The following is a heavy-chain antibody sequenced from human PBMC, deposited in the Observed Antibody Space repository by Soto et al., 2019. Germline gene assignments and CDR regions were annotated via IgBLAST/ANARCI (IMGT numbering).Heavy chain of an antibody. D-gene: IGHD1-26*01. J-gene: IGHJ4*02. CDR1: GFTFSSYG. V-gene: IGHV3-30*18. Sequence: QVQLVESGGGVVQPGRSLRLSCAASGFTFSSYGMHWVRQAPGKGLEWVAVISYDGSNKYYADSVKGRFTISRDNSKNTLYRQMNSLRAEDTAVYYCAKDRTVGAMGSSYLDYWGQGTLVTVSS. CDR2: ISYDGSNK. CDR3: AKDRTVGAMGSSYLDY.